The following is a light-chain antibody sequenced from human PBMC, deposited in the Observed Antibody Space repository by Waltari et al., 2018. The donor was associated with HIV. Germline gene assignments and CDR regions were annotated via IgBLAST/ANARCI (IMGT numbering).Light chain of an antibody. J-gene: IGLJ3*02. Sequence: QSVLTQPPSASGTPGQMVTISCSGGSSYIGRKTVDWYQQLPGTATKLLIYSNDLRPSWIPSRFSGSTSGTSASLSIRGLQSEDEADYYCAAWDDSLNVWVFGGGTKLTVL. CDR1: SSYIGRKT. V-gene: IGLV1-44*01. CDR2: SND. CDR3: AAWDDSLNVWV.